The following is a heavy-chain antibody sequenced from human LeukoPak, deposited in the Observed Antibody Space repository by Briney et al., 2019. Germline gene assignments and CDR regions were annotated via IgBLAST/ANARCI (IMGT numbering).Heavy chain of an antibody. CDR2: ISGSGGSA. CDR1: GFIFSNYA. Sequence: GGSLRLSCAASGFIFSNYAMDWVRQAPGKGLEWVSGISGSGGSAYYADSVKGRFTISRDSSKNTLFLQMNRLRAEDTAVYYCAKDRCTNGVCYFDSWGQGTLVTVSS. J-gene: IGHJ4*02. CDR3: AKDRCTNGVCYFDS. V-gene: IGHV3-23*01. D-gene: IGHD2-8*01.